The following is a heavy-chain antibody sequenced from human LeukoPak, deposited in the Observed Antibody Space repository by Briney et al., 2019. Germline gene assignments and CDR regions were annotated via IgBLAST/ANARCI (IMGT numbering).Heavy chain of an antibody. J-gene: IGHJ3*02. CDR3: ARRRGEYYDILTGHYRRAFDI. CDR2: INHSGST. CDR1: GYSISSGYY. Sequence: PSETLSLTCTVSGYSISSGYYWGWIRQPPGKGLEWIGEINHSGSTNYNPSLKSRVTISVDTSKNQFSLKLSSVTAADTAVYYCARRRGEYYDILTGHYRRAFDIWGQGTMVTVSS. D-gene: IGHD3-9*01. V-gene: IGHV4-38-2*02.